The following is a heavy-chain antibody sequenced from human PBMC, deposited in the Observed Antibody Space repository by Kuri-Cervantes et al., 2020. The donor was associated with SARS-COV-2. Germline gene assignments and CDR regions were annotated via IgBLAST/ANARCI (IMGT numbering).Heavy chain of an antibody. CDR2: MSYDASNK. J-gene: IGHJ4*02. CDR3: ARGKQDFDY. CDR1: GFIFSDYF. V-gene: IGHV3-30-3*01. Sequence: LSLTCAASGFIFSDYFLHWVRQAPGKGLEWVAVMSYDASNKYYADSVKGRFTISRDNSKNTLFLQMNSLRAEDTAVYYCARGKQDFDYWGQGTLVTVSS.